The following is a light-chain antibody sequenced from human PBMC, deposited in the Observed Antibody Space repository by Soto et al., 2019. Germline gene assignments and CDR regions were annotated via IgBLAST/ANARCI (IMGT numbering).Light chain of an antibody. J-gene: IGLJ1*01. CDR1: SSDIGVYNY. Sequence: QSVLTQPASVSGSPGQSITVSCTGTSSDIGVYNYVSWYQQHPGKAPKLIISEVSNRPSGVSNRFSGSKSGNTASLTISGLQAEDEADYSCSSYSTSTTPFVFGTGTKLTVL. V-gene: IGLV2-14*01. CDR2: EVS. CDR3: SSYSTSTTPFV.